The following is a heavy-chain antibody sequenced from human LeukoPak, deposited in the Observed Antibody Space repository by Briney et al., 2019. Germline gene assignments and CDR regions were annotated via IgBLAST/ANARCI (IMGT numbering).Heavy chain of an antibody. D-gene: IGHD5-18*01. V-gene: IGHV3-21*01. CDR3: ARGVLSGWAAMAFDY. Sequence: SGGSLRLSCAASGFTFSTYWMYWVRQAPGKGLEWVSSISSSSSYIYYADSVKGRFTISRDNAKNSLYLQMNSLRAEDTAVYYCARGVLSGWAAMAFDYWGQGTLVTVSS. J-gene: IGHJ4*02. CDR2: ISSSSSYI. CDR1: GFTFSTYW.